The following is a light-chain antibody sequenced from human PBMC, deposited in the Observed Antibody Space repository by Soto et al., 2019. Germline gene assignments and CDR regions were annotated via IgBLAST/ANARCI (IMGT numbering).Light chain of an antibody. CDR2: GAS. V-gene: IGKV3-15*01. J-gene: IGKJ1*01. Sequence: EVVMTQSPATLSVSPGERATLSCRASQRISSNLAWYQQRRGQAPRLLIYGASTRAPGIPARFSGSGSETEFTITISSLQSEDFAVYYCQHYNNWPPWTFGQGTKVEIK. CDR3: QHYNNWPPWT. CDR1: QRISSN.